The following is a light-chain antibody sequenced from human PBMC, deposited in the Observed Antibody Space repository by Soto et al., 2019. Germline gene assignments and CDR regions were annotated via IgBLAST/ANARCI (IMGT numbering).Light chain of an antibody. Sequence: LTQPASVSGSPRQSITISCTGASSDVGSYTYVSWYQQHPGKAPKLMIYEVNNRPSGVSNRFSGSKSGNTASLTISGLQAEDEADYYCSSYTSSSTLYVLGTGTKVTVL. CDR2: EVN. V-gene: IGLV2-14*01. J-gene: IGLJ1*01. CDR3: SSYTSSSTLYV. CDR1: SSDVGSYTY.